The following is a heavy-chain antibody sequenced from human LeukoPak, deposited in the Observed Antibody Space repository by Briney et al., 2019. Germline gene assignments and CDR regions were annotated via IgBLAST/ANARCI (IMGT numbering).Heavy chain of an antibody. V-gene: IGHV3-23*01. D-gene: IGHD2-8*01. Sequence: PGGSLRLSCAASGFTFSSSAMSWVRQVPGKGLEWVSGISGSGGSTYYADSVKGRFTISRDNSKNTLYLQMNSLRAEDTAVYYCAKDWEDIVLMVYALTGGAFDIWGQGTMVTVSS. CDR3: AKDWEDIVLMVYALTGGAFDI. CDR1: GFTFSSSA. J-gene: IGHJ3*02. CDR2: ISGSGGST.